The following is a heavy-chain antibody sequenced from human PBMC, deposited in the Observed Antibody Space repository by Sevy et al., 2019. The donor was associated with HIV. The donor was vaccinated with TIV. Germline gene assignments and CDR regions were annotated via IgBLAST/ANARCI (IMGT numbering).Heavy chain of an antibody. CDR2: ISNSGNTK. J-gene: IGHJ4*02. CDR1: GFTFSSYE. CDR3: ARALPPYATTFVDIDF. Sequence: GGSLRLSCAASGFTFSSYEMNWVRQAPGKGLEWMSYISNSGNTKYYADSVKGRFTISRDNAKNSLYLEMNSLRVEDTAMYYCARALPPYATTFVDIDFWGQGTLVTVSS. D-gene: IGHD3-10*02. V-gene: IGHV3-48*03.